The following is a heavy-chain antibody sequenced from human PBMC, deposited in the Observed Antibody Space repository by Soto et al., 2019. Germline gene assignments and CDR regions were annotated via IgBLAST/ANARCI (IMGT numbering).Heavy chain of an antibody. CDR1: GFTFSSYA. CDR2: IWYDGSNK. J-gene: IGHJ4*02. CDR3: GRAGGGGGGVFGAW. Sequence: GGSLRLSCAASGFTFSSYAMHWVRQAPGKGLEWVAVIWYDGSNKYYADSVKGRFTISRDNSKSTLYLQMNSLRAEDRGVFSCGRAGGGGGGVFGAWWGQGTLVTVSS. V-gene: IGHV3-33*01. D-gene: IGHD3-3*01.